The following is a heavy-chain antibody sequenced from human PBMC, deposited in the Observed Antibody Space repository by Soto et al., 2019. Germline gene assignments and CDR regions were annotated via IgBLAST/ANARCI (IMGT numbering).Heavy chain of an antibody. V-gene: IGHV4-39*01. D-gene: IGHD3-22*01. J-gene: IGHJ4*02. Sequence: PSETLSLTCTVSGGSIINKDYCWGWIRQPPGKGLEWIGNIDYSGSTYYNPSLKSRVTISVDTSKSQFSLKLGSVTAADTAVYFCERHSIRLLLSDYWGQGSLVTVSS. CDR3: ERHSIRLLLSDY. CDR2: IDYSGST. CDR1: GGSIINKDYC.